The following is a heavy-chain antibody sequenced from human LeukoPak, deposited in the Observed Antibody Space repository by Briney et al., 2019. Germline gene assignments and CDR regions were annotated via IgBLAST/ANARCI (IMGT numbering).Heavy chain of an antibody. CDR3: ARIPIVTITSGGY. J-gene: IGHJ1*01. Sequence: PGGSLRLSCAASGFTVSSNYTSWVRQAPGKGLEWVSVIYSGGSTYYADSVKGRFTISRDNSKNTLYLQMNSLRAEDTAVYYCARIPIVTITSGGYWGQGTLVTVSS. V-gene: IGHV3-53*01. CDR1: GFTVSSNY. D-gene: IGHD5-12*01. CDR2: IYSGGST.